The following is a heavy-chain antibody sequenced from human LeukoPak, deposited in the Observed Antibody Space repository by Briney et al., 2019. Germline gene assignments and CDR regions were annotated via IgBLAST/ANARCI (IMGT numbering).Heavy chain of an antibody. V-gene: IGHV4-38-2*02. CDR2: IYHSGST. CDR3: ARGRRRWKLLLRTDAFDI. D-gene: IGHD1-26*01. Sequence: SETLSLTCTVSGYSISSGHYWGWIRQPPGKGLEWIGSIYHSGSTYYNPSLKSRVTISVDTSKNQFSLKLSSVTAADTAVYYCARGRRRWKLLLRTDAFDIWGQGTMVTVSS. CDR1: GYSISSGHY. J-gene: IGHJ3*02.